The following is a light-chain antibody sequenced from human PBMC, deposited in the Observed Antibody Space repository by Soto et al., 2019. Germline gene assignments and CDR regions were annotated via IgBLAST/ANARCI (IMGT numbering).Light chain of an antibody. V-gene: IGKV1-5*01. Sequence: IRMTQSPSSLSASTVDRVTITCRASQGISGWLAWYQQKPGKAPKLLIYDASTLESGVPSRFSGSGSGTEFTLTISSLQPEDFATYYCHQYNTYSQTFGQGTKVDIK. CDR2: DAS. CDR1: QGISGW. CDR3: HQYNTYSQT. J-gene: IGKJ1*01.